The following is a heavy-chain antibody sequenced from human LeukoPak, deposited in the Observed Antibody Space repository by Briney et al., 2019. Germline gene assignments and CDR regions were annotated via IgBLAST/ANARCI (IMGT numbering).Heavy chain of an antibody. Sequence: LSQTLSLTCAISGDSVSSNSASWHWIRHSPSRGLEWLVRTYYRSKWRNDFAVFVKSRITISHDTSNNQFSLQRNSLTPEDTAVYYGARGTGDSCKDWGLGTLVTVSS. J-gene: IGHJ4*02. CDR1: GDSVSSNSAS. D-gene: IGHD3-22*01. CDR2: TYYRSKWRN. CDR3: ARGTGDSCKD. V-gene: IGHV6-1*01.